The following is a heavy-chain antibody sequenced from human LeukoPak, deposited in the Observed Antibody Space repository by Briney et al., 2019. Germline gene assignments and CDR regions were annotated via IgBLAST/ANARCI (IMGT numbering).Heavy chain of an antibody. V-gene: IGHV3-48*03. J-gene: IGHJ4*02. CDR3: ARGVYDSTGYYQY. D-gene: IGHD3-22*01. Sequence: GGSLRLSCAASGFTFSNYEMNWVRQAPGKGLEWVSYISTSGSTIYYADSVKGRFTISRDNGKSSLYLQMNSLRAEDTAVYYCARGVYDSTGYYQYWGQGTLVTVSS. CDR2: ISTSGSTI. CDR1: GFTFSNYE.